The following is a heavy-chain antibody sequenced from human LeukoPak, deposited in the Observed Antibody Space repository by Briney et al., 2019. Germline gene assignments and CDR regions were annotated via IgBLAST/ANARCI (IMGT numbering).Heavy chain of an antibody. Sequence: PGGSLRLSCAASGFTFSSYAMHWVRQAPDKGLEWVAVISYDGSNKYYADSVKGRFTISRDNSKNTLYLQMNSLRAEDTAVYYCARYDARYGMVVWGQGTTVTVSS. CDR3: ARYDARYGMVV. CDR2: ISYDGSNK. V-gene: IGHV3-30-3*01. D-gene: IGHD1-1*01. CDR1: GFTFSSYA. J-gene: IGHJ6*02.